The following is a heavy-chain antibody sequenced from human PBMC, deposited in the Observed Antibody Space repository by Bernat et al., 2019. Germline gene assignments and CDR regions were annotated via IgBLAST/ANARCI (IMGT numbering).Heavy chain of an antibody. V-gene: IGHV3-30*03. CDR2: ISYDGSNK. Sequence: QVQLVESGGGVVQPGRSLRLSCAASGVTFSSYGMHWVRQAPGKGLGWVAVISYDGSNKYYSDSVKGRFTISRDNSKNTLYLQMNSLRAEDTAVYYCARDKVDYVGFLNGMDVWGQGTTVTVSS. D-gene: IGHD3-10*02. CDR1: GVTFSSYG. CDR3: ARDKVDYVGFLNGMDV. J-gene: IGHJ6*02.